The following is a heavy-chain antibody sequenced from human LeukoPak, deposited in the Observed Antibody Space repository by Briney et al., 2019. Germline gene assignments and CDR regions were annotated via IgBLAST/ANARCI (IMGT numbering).Heavy chain of an antibody. CDR2: ISSSGSTI. D-gene: IGHD6-13*01. J-gene: IGHJ5*02. CDR1: GFTFSSYE. V-gene: IGHV3-48*03. CDR3: ARLLAAYGYSSSWSQNWFDP. Sequence: GGSPRLSCAASGFTFSSYEMNWVRQAPGKGLEWVSYISSSGSTIYYADSVKGRFTISRDNAKNSLYLQMNSLRAEDTAVYYCARLLAAYGYSSSWSQNWFDPWGQGTLVTVSS.